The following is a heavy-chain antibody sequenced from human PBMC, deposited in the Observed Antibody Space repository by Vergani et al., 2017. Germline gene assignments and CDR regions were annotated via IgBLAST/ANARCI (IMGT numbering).Heavy chain of an antibody. CDR3: ATPRLRFSYYYYYGMDV. CDR1: GGTFSSNS. CDR2: FDPEDGET. D-gene: IGHD5-12*01. J-gene: IGHJ6*02. V-gene: IGHV1-24*01. Sequence: QGQLAQSGAEVKKPGSSVKVSCKASGGTFSSNSISWVRQAPGKGLEWMGGFDPEDGETIYAQKFQGRVTMTEDTSTDTAYMELSSLRSEDTAVYYCATPRLRFSYYYYYGMDVWGQGP.